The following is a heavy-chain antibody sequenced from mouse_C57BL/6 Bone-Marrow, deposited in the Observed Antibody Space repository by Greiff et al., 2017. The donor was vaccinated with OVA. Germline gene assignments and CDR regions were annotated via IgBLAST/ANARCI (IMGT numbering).Heavy chain of an antibody. CDR3: AKGETAQATFYARDY. V-gene: IGHV1-85*01. Sequence: QVQLKESGPELVKPGASVKLSCKASGYTFTSYDINWVKQRPGQGLEWIGWIYPRDGSTKYNEKFKGKATLTVDTSSSTAYMELHSLTSEDSAVYFCAKGETAQATFYARDYWGQGTSVTVSS. CDR2: IYPRDGST. J-gene: IGHJ4*01. D-gene: IGHD3-2*02. CDR1: GYTFTSYD.